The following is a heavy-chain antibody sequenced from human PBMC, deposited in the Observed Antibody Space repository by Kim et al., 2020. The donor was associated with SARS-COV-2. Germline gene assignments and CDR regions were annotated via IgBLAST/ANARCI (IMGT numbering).Heavy chain of an antibody. CDR2: IKQDGSEK. CDR1: GFTFSSYW. D-gene: IGHD3-10*01. CDR3: ARDGLYYYGSGSYYSENHYYYHGMDV. J-gene: IGHJ6*02. Sequence: GGSLRLSCAASGFTFSSYWMSWVRQAPGKGLEWVANIKQDGSEKYYVDSVKGRFTISRDNAKNSLYLQMNSLRAEDTAVYYCARDGLYYYGSGSYYSENHYYYHGMDVWGQGTTVTVSS. V-gene: IGHV3-7*03.